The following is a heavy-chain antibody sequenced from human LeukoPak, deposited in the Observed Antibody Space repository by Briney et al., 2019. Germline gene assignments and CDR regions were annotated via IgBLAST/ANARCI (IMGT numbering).Heavy chain of an antibody. CDR2: LSGSGITT. D-gene: IGHD5-12*01. CDR3: ARYSGSFPGWLDP. Sequence: GGSLRLSCAASGFTFSNSAMSWVRQAPGKGLEWVSTLSGSGITTYYADSVKGRFTISRDNAKNSVFLQMNSLRAEDTAVYYCARYSGSFPGWLDPWGPGTLVTVSS. J-gene: IGHJ5*02. V-gene: IGHV3-48*03. CDR1: GFTFSNSA.